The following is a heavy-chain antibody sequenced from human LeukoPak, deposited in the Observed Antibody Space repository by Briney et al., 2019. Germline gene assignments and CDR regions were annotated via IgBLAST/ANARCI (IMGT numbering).Heavy chain of an antibody. CDR1: GFTFSDYY. Sequence: ASVKVSCKASGFTFSDYYIHWVRQAPGQGLDYMGHINLNSGGTFYVQKFQGRVTMTRDTSISTAYMDLSRLTSDDTAVYFCASDPSSSDYFFDFWGQGTLVTVSS. V-gene: IGHV1-2*06. CDR2: INLNSGGT. CDR3: ASDPSSSDYFFDF. D-gene: IGHD6-6*01. J-gene: IGHJ4*02.